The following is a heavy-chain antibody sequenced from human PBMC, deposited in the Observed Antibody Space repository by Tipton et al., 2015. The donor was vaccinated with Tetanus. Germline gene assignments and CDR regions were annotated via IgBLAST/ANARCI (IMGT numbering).Heavy chain of an antibody. CDR2: IFHSVSP. D-gene: IGHD3-3*01. Sequence: LRLSCDVSGASISTAAWTWIRQPSGKGLEWIGHIFHSVSPNYNPSLKSRVIMSVDKSRKEVSLKLQSVTAAYTAVYFCARERSGFNVWRLDVWGPGILVLVSS. CDR1: GASISTAA. V-gene: IGHV4-30-2*01. CDR3: ARERSGFNVWRLDV. J-gene: IGHJ4*02.